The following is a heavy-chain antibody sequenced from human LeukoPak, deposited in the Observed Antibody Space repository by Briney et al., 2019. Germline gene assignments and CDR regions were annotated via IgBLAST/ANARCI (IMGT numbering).Heavy chain of an antibody. Sequence: GASVKVSCKASGGTFSSYAISWVRQAPGQGLEWMGGIIPIFGTANYAQKFQGRVTITADESTSIAYMELSSLRSEDTAVYYCARDLQLTGDGKGFGYWGQGTLVTVSS. CDR1: GGTFSSYA. D-gene: IGHD7-27*01. V-gene: IGHV1-69*13. CDR2: IIPIFGTA. J-gene: IGHJ4*02. CDR3: ARDLQLTGDGKGFGY.